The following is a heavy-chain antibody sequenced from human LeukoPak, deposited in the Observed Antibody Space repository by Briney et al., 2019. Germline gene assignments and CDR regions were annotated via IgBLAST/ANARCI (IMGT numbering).Heavy chain of an antibody. CDR2: ISANNGDT. CDR1: GYTFSSYA. V-gene: IGHV1-18*01. D-gene: IGHD6-25*01. Sequence: AAVKVSFKASGYTFSSYAVSWVRQAPGQGLEWLGWISANNGDTKYAQTVQGRITMTTDTSTSTAYMELRSLRSDDTAVYYCARDHNAERRARRFFDYWGQGTLVTVSS. J-gene: IGHJ4*02. CDR3: ARDHNAERRARRFFDY.